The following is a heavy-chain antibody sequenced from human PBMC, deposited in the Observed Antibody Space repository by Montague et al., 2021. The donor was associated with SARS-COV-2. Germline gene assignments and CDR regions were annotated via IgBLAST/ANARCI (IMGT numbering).Heavy chain of an antibody. Sequence: SETLSLTCTVSGGSISSSSYYWGWIRQPPGKGLEWIGSIYYSGSTYYNPSLKSRVTISVDTSKNQFSLKLSSVTAADTAVYYCARDKAEYIVVVPAVPLAYGMDVWGRGTTVTVSS. J-gene: IGHJ6*02. CDR2: IYYSGST. D-gene: IGHD2-2*01. CDR1: GGSISSSSYY. CDR3: ARDKAEYIVVVPAVPLAYGMDV. V-gene: IGHV4-39*07.